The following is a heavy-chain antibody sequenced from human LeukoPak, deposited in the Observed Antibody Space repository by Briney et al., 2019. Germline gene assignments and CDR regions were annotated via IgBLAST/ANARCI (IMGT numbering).Heavy chain of an antibody. Sequence: YPSETLSLTCTVSGGSISSYYWSWIRQPAGKGLEWIGRIYTSGSTNYNPSLKSRVTMSVDTSKNQFSLKLSSVTAADTAVYYCASLGVERGGDWEGDAFDIWGQGTMVTVSS. CDR3: ASLGVERGGDWEGDAFDI. J-gene: IGHJ3*02. CDR2: IYTSGST. D-gene: IGHD2-21*01. V-gene: IGHV4-4*07. CDR1: GGSISSYY.